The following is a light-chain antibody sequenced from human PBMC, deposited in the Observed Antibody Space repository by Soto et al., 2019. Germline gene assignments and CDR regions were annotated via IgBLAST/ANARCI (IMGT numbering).Light chain of an antibody. CDR3: QHYNNWPRT. J-gene: IGKJ1*01. CDR1: QSVSSN. Sequence: EIVMTQSPATLSVSPGERATLSCRASQSVSSNLAWYQQKPGQAPRLRIYGASTRATGIPARFSGSGSGTEFTLTISSLQSEYFAVYYCQHYNNWPRTFGQGTKVEIK. V-gene: IGKV3-15*01. CDR2: GAS.